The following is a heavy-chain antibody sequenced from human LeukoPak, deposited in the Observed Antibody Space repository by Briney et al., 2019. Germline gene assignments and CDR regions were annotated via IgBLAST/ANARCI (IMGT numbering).Heavy chain of an antibody. D-gene: IGHD3-22*01. Sequence: PGGSLRLSCAASGFTFSSYAMSWIRQAPGKGLEWVSYISSSGSTIYYADSVKGRFTISRDNAKNSLYLQMNSLRAEDTAVYYCARVLRITMIVVVPGQALGFDYWGQGTLVTVSS. CDR3: ARVLRITMIVVVPGQALGFDY. CDR2: ISSSGSTI. CDR1: GFTFSSYA. J-gene: IGHJ4*02. V-gene: IGHV3-11*01.